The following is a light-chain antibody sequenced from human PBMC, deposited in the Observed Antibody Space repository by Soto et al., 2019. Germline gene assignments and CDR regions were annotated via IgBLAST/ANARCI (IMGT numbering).Light chain of an antibody. V-gene: IGKV1-5*03. J-gene: IGKJ1*01. CDR2: KAS. Sequence: DIQMTQSPSTLSASVGDRVTITCRASESISSWLAWYQQKPGKAPKLLIYKASNLESGVPSRFSGSGSATEFTLTISSLQPDDFAAYYCQQYKSYSRTFGQGTKVDIK. CDR3: QQYKSYSRT. CDR1: ESISSW.